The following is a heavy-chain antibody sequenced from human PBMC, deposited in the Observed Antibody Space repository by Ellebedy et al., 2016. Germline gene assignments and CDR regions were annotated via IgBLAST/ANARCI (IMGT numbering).Heavy chain of an antibody. Sequence: SETLSLTCAVSGGSISSSNWWSWVRQPPGKGLEWIGEIYHSGSTNYNPFLKSRVTISVDTSKNQFSLKLSSVTAADTAVYYCARGVGATTGLDYWGQGTLVTVSS. V-gene: IGHV4-4*02. CDR3: ARGVGATTGLDY. CDR2: IYHSGST. D-gene: IGHD1-26*01. CDR1: GGSISSSNW. J-gene: IGHJ4*02.